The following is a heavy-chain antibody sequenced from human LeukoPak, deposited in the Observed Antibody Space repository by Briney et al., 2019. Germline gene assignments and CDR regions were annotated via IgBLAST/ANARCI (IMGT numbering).Heavy chain of an antibody. CDR1: GVTVSSNY. V-gene: IGHV3-53*01. J-gene: IGHJ4*02. Sequence: GGSLRLSCAASGVTVSSNYMSWVRQAPGKGLEWVSVIYSGGSTYYADSVKGRFTISRDNSKNTLYLQMNSLRAEDTAVYYCAREMDYAFDYWGQGTLVTVSS. CDR3: AREMDYAFDY. D-gene: IGHD4-17*01. CDR2: IYSGGST.